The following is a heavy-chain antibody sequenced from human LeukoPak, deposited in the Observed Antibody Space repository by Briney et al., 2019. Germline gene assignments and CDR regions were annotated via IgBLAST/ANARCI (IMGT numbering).Heavy chain of an antibody. J-gene: IGHJ4*02. Sequence: GGSLRLSCAASGFTLSSYWMTWVRQAPGKGLEWVGRIKSKSDGGTTDYAAPVKDRFTISRDDSKNTLYLQMNSLKIEDTAVYYCTKGMATISYWGQGTLVTVSS. CDR2: IKSKSDGGTT. CDR3: TKGMATISY. V-gene: IGHV3-15*01. D-gene: IGHD5-24*01. CDR1: GFTLSSYW.